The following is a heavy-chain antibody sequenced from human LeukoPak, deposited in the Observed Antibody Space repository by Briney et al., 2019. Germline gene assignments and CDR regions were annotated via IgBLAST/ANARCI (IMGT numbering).Heavy chain of an antibody. J-gene: IGHJ4*02. CDR1: GFTFSSSW. CDR2: IKQDGNEK. D-gene: IGHD3-10*01. CDR3: VKDRVWLYY. Sequence: GGSLRLSCAASGFTFSSSWMTWVRQAPGKGLEWVANIKQDGNEKYYADSVKGRFTISRDNSKNSLYPQMNSLRAVDTAVYYCVKDRVWLYYWGQGTLVTVSS. V-gene: IGHV3-7*03.